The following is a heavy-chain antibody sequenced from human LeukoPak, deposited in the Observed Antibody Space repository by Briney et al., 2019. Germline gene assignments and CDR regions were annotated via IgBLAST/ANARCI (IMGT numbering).Heavy chain of an antibody. CDR2: IYYSGST. D-gene: IGHD6-13*01. CDR3: ARRVAAANFDY. CDR1: GGSISSSSYY. V-gene: IGHV4-39*01. J-gene: IGHJ4*02. Sequence: PPETLSLTCTVSGGSISSSSYYWGWIRQPPGKGLEWIGTIYYSGSTYYNPSLKSRVTISVDTSKNQFSLKLSSVTAADTAVYYCARRVAAANFDYWGQGTLVTVSS.